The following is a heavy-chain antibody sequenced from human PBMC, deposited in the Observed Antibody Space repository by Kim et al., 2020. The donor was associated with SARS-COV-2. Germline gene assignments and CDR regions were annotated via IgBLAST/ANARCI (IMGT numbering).Heavy chain of an antibody. V-gene: IGHV3-53*01. J-gene: IGHJ4*02. CDR3: ARDEGY. Sequence: YSGGRTYSTNSVKSRFTISGDNPKNTLYLQTTSRGAEDTAVYYCARDEGYWGQGTLVTVSS. CDR2: YSGGRT.